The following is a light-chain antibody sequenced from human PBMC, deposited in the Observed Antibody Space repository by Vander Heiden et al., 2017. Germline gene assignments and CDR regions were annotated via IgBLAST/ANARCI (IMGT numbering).Light chain of an antibody. CDR3: CSYASSSTVV. Sequence: QSAMTQPASASGSPGQSLSTSCTGTSSDVGNYNLVSWYQQHPGQAPKLMIYEVSRRPSGVSNRFSGSKSGNTASLTISGLQAEDEADYYCCSYASSSTVVFGGGTKLTVL. V-gene: IGLV2-23*02. CDR1: SSDVGNYNL. J-gene: IGLJ2*01. CDR2: EVS.